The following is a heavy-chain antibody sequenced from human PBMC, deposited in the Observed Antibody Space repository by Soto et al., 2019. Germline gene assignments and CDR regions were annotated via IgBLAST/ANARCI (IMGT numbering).Heavy chain of an antibody. CDR1: GITFSTYA. CDR3: AKDRGDYGGYVGAFDF. V-gene: IGHV3-23*01. CDR2: ISGSGGST. J-gene: IGHJ3*01. Sequence: GGSLRLSCAASGITFSTYAMSWVRQAPGKGLEWVAAISGSGGSTYYADSVKGRFTISRDNSKNTLYLQMNSLRAEDTAVYYCAKDRGDYGGYVGAFDFWGQGTMVTVSS. D-gene: IGHD4-17*01.